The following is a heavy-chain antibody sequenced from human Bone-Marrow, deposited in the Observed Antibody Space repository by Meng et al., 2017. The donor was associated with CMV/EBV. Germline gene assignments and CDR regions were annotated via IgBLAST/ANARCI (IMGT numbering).Heavy chain of an antibody. CDR3: ARMPIGAFDI. CDR1: GFSFSSYW. J-gene: IGHJ3*02. D-gene: IGHD2-2*01. CDR2: IHSDGSST. V-gene: IGHV3-74*01. Sequence: GESLKISCAASGFSFSSYWMHWVRQAPGKGLVWVAHIHSDGSSTTYADSVKGRFTISRDNAKNTVFLQMHSLGVEDTGVYYCARMPIGAFDIWGQGTMVTVSS.